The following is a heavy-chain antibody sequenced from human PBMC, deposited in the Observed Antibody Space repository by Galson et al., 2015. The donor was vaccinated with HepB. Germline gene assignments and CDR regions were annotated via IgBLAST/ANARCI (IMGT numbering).Heavy chain of an antibody. Sequence: SVKVSCKASGGTFSSYAISWVRQAPGQGLEWMGGIIPIFGTANYAQKFQGRVTITADESTSTAYMELGSLRSEDTAVYYCARGRRTVTEKPYYYYYMDVWGKGTTVTVSS. J-gene: IGHJ6*03. D-gene: IGHD4-11*01. CDR3: ARGRRTVTEKPYYYYYMDV. CDR1: GGTFSSYA. V-gene: IGHV1-69*13. CDR2: IIPIFGTA.